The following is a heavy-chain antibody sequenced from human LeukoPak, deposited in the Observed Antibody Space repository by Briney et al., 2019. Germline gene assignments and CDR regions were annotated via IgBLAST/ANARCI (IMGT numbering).Heavy chain of an antibody. J-gene: IGHJ4*02. CDR2: IRYDGSNK. CDR3: AKERVGYDPYFDY. V-gene: IGHV3-30*02. Sequence: GGSLRLSCAASGFTFSSYGMRWVRQAPGKGPEWVAFIRYDGSNKYYADSVKGRFTISRDHTKNSLYLQMTSLRAEDTAVYYCAKERVGYDPYFDYWGQGTLVTVSS. D-gene: IGHD5-12*01. CDR1: GFTFSSYG.